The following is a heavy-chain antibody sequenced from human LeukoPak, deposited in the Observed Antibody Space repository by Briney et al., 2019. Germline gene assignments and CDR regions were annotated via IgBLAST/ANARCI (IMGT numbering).Heavy chain of an antibody. CDR1: GGSISSGGYS. Sequence: PSQTLSLTCAVSGGSISSGGYSWSWIRQPPGKGLEWIGSIYYSGSTYYNPSLKSRVTISVDTSKNQFSLKLSSVTAADTAVYYCARPVLRYFDWLLRHEDNAFDIWGQGTMVTVSS. CDR2: IYYSGST. D-gene: IGHD3-9*01. J-gene: IGHJ3*02. V-gene: IGHV4-30-2*03. CDR3: ARPVLRYFDWLLRHEDNAFDI.